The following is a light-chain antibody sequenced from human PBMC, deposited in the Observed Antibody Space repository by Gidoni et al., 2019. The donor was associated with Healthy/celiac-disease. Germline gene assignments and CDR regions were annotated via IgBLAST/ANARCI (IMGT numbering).Light chain of an antibody. V-gene: IGKV3-15*01. J-gene: IGKJ2*01. CDR3: QQYNNWPPYT. CDR1: QSVSSN. Sequence: EIVMTQSPATLSVSPGERATLSCRASQSVSSNLAWYQQKPGQAPRILIYGASTRATGIPARFSGSGSGTDCTLTISSLQSEDFAVYYCQQYNNWPPYTFXQXTKLEIK. CDR2: GAS.